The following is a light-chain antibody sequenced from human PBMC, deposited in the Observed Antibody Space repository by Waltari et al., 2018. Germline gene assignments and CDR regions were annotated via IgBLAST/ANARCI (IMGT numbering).Light chain of an antibody. CDR1: QGISSY. CDR2: AAS. J-gene: IGKJ2*01. V-gene: IGKV1-8*01. Sequence: AIRMTQSPSSLSASTGDRVTITCRVSQGISSYLAWYQQKPGKAPKLLIYAASTLQSGVPSRFSGSGSGTDFTLTISCLQSEDFATYYCQQYYSYPSFGQGTKLEI. CDR3: QQYYSYPS.